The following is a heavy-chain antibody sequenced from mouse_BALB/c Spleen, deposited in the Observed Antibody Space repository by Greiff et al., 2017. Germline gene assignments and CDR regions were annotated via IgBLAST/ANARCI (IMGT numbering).Heavy chain of an antibody. CDR1: GYTFTSYW. Sequence: VMLVESGAELAKPGASVKMSCKASGYTFTSYWMHWVKQRPGQGLEWIGYINPSTGYTEYNQKFKDKATLTADKSSSTAYMQLSSLTSEDSAVYYCASLLPDFDYWGQGTTLTVSS. CDR2: INPSTGYT. CDR3: ASLLPDFDY. D-gene: IGHD2-1*01. V-gene: IGHV1-7*01. J-gene: IGHJ2*01.